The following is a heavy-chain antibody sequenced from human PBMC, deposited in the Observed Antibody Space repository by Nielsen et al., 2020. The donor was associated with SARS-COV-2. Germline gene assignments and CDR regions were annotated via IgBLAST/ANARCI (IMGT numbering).Heavy chain of an antibody. Sequence: SETLSLNCAVSGGSITTYYWHWIRQSPGKGLEWIGYIYYSGNTNYNPSLKSRVTISVDTSKNQFSLTLSSVTAADTAVYYCARDDDNWGSLAYWGQGTLVTVSS. CDR2: IYYSGNT. V-gene: IGHV4-59*13. CDR3: ARDDDNWGSLAY. D-gene: IGHD7-27*01. J-gene: IGHJ4*02. CDR1: GGSITTYY.